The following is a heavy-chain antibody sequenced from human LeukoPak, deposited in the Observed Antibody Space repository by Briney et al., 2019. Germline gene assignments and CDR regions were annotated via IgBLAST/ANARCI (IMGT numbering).Heavy chain of an antibody. D-gene: IGHD5-12*01. CDR2: ITTNGSI. V-gene: IGHV3-69-1*01. J-gene: IGHJ4*02. CDR3: ARDRDIVAFDF. Sequence: PGGSPRLSCAASGFAFTSYTINWVRQAPGKGLEWVSSITTNGSIKYADSVKGRFTISRDNAKNSVYLQMSSLRADDTAVYFCARDRDIVAFDFWGQGTPVTVSS. CDR1: GFAFTSYT.